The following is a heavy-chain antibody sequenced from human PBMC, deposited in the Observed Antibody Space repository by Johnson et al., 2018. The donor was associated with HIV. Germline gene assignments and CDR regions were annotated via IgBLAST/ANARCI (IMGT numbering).Heavy chain of an antibody. CDR2: ISSSGSTI. J-gene: IGHJ3*02. CDR3: ASRMYSGSSGGAFDI. Sequence: QVQLVESGGGLVTPGGSLRLSCAASGFTFSDYYMSWIRQAPGKGLEWVSYISSSGSTIYYADSVKGRFTISRDNAKNSLYRQMNSLRAEDTALYYCASRMYSGSSGGAFDIWGQGTMVTVSS. D-gene: IGHD1-26*01. CDR1: GFTFSDYY. V-gene: IGHV3-11*01.